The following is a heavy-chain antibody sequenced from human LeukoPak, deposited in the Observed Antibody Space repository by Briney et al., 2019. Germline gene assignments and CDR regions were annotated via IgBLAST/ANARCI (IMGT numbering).Heavy chain of an antibody. V-gene: IGHV4-38-2*02. Sequence: SETLSLTCSVSGYSISSGYYWGWIRQPPGKGLEWIGSIYHSGSTYDNPSLKSRVTISVDTSKNQFSLKLSSVTAADTAVYYCARRQGFWSGYLNWFDPWGQGTLVTVSS. CDR2: IYHSGST. J-gene: IGHJ5*02. D-gene: IGHD3-3*01. CDR1: GYSISSGYY. CDR3: ARRQGFWSGYLNWFDP.